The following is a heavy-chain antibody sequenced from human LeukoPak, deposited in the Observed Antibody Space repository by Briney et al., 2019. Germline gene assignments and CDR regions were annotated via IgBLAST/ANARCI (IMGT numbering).Heavy chain of an antibody. CDR2: INHSGST. CDR1: GGSFSGYY. V-gene: IGHV4-34*01. Sequence: PSETLSLTCAVYGGSFSGYYWSWIRQPPGKGLEWIGEINHSGSTNYNPSLKSRVTISVDTSKNQFSLKLSSVTAADTAVYYCARASLLGYYYYGMDVWGQGTTVTVSS. D-gene: IGHD2-2*01. CDR3: ARASLLGYYYYGMDV. J-gene: IGHJ6*02.